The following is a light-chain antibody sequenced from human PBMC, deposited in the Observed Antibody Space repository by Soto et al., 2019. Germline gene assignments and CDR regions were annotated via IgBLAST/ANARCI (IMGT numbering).Light chain of an antibody. V-gene: IGLV2-14*01. CDR2: EVS. CDR3: SSYTNSSTLVG. CDR1: SSDVGGYNF. J-gene: IGLJ2*01. Sequence: QSALTQPASVSGSPGQSITISCTGTSSDVGGYNFVSWYQHHPGKAPKLIIYEVSNRPSGVSNRFSASKSGNTASLTISGLQAEDEADYYCSSYTNSSTLVGFGGGTKL.